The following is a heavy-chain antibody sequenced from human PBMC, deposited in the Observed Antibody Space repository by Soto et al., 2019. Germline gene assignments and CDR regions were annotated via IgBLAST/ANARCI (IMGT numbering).Heavy chain of an antibody. J-gene: IGHJ4*02. D-gene: IGHD6-19*01. CDR1: GFTFDDYA. Sequence: PGGSLRLSCAASGFTFDDYAMHWVRQAPGKGLEWVSGISWNSGSIGYADSVKGRFTISRDNAKNSLYLQMNSLRAEDTALYYCAKAGYSSGWYPNFDYWGQGTLVTVSS. V-gene: IGHV3-9*01. CDR2: ISWNSGSI. CDR3: AKAGYSSGWYPNFDY.